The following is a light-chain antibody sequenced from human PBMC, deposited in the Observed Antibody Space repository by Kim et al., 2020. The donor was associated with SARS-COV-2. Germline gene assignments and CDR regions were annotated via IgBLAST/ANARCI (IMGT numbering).Light chain of an antibody. CDR3: QVWDSSAL. V-gene: IGLV3-9*01. CDR1: NIGSKN. J-gene: IGLJ2*01. Sequence: VSVALGPTARITCGGNNIGSKNVHWYQQKPGQAPVLVIYRDSNRPSGIPERFSGSNSGNTATLTISRAQAGDEADYYCQVWDSSALFGGGTKLTVL. CDR2: RDS.